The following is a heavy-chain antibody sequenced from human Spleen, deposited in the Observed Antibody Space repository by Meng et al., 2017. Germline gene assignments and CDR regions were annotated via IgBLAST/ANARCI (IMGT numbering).Heavy chain of an antibody. CDR3: ARLHGGNSVPWFDP. CDR1: GDSISSYY. J-gene: IGHJ5*02. D-gene: IGHD4-23*01. Sequence: SETLSLTCSVSGDSISSYYWSWIRQPPGSGLEWIGFIYDSGNTNYNPSLKSRVTISVDTSKNHFSLRLSSVTAADAAVYYCARLHGGNSVPWFDPWGQGTLVTVSS. CDR2: IYDSGNT. V-gene: IGHV4-59*01.